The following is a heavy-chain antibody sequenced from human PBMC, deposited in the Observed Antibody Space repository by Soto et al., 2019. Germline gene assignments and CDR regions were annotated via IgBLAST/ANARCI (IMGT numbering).Heavy chain of an antibody. CDR2: INHSGST. CDR3: ARGFPVGCSGGSCYLVYYYYYGMDV. V-gene: IGHV4-34*01. Sequence: SETLSLTCAVYGGSFSGYYWSWIRQPPGKGLEWIGEINHSGSTNYNPSLKSRVTISVDTSKNQFSLKLSSVTAADTAVYYCARGFPVGCSGGSCYLVYYYYYGMDVWGQGTTGTSP. J-gene: IGHJ6*02. CDR1: GGSFSGYY. D-gene: IGHD2-15*01.